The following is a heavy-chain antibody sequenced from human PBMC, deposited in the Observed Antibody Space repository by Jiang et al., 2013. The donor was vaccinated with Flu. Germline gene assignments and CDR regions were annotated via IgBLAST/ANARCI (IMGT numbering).Heavy chain of an antibody. D-gene: IGHD3-10*01. J-gene: IGHJ4*02. CDR3: ARRQGLLWFGEFLPFDY. Sequence: YGGSFSGYYWSWIRQPPGKGLEWIGEINHSGSTNYNPSLKSRVTISVDTSKNQFSLKLSSVTAADTAVYYCARRQGLLWFGEFLPFDYWGQGTLVTVSS. CDR2: INHSGST. V-gene: IGHV4-34*01. CDR1: GGSFSGYY.